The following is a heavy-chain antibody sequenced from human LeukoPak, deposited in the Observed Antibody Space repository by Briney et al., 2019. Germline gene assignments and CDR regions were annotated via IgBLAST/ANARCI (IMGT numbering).Heavy chain of an antibody. Sequence: GGSLRLSCAASGFTFTYYAMHWVRQAPGKGLEWVSVVSNDGSNQDYTDSVKGRFIISRDDSKSTVYLQMNSLRVGDTAMYYCARGPDPVVRGPRRAFDLWGQGTMVTVSS. CDR1: GFTFTYYA. J-gene: IGHJ3*01. D-gene: IGHD3-10*01. CDR2: VSNDGSNQ. V-gene: IGHV3-30-3*01. CDR3: ARGPDPVVRGPRRAFDL.